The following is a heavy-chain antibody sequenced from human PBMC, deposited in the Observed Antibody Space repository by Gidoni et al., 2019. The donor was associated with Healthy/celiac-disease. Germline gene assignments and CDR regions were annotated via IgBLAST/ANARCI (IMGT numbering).Heavy chain of an antibody. CDR1: GFTFSSSA. V-gene: IGHV3-23*01. CDR2: ISGSGGST. CDR3: AKTYDFWNPHDY. J-gene: IGHJ4*02. D-gene: IGHD3-3*01. Sequence: EVQLLESGGGLVQPGGSLRLSCAASGFTFSSSAMSWVRQAPGKGLEWVSAISGSGGSTYYADSVKGRFTISRDNTKNTLYLQMNSLRAEDTAVYYCAKTYDFWNPHDYWGQGTLVTVSS.